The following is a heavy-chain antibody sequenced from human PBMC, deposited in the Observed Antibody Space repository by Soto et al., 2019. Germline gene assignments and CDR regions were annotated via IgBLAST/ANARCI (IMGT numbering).Heavy chain of an antibody. CDR3: ARVVVGIRLSLDY. Sequence: QVQLVQSGAEVKKPGYSVTVSCKASGGTFSSYTISWVRQAPGQGLEWMAGISPIFGTPIYAQKFQDRVTITADDSTMTAYMEMNRLPSVDTAGYYCARVVVGIRLSLDYWGQGTLVTNSS. V-gene: IGHV1-69*01. CDR1: GGTFSSYT. J-gene: IGHJ4*02. D-gene: IGHD1-26*01. CDR2: ISPIFGTP.